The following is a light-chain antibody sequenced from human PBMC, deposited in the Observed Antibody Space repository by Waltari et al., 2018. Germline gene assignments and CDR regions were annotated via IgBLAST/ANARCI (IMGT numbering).Light chain of an antibody. CDR2: AAS. Sequence: IQMTQSPSSVSASVGDRVTITCRASQGISSWLAWYQQKPGKAPRLLIYAASDLQSGDPSRFSGSGSGLHFTLTINDLQPEDFATYYCQQANSFPWTFGQGTKVEIK. CDR3: QQANSFPWT. J-gene: IGKJ1*01. CDR1: QGISSW. V-gene: IGKV1-12*01.